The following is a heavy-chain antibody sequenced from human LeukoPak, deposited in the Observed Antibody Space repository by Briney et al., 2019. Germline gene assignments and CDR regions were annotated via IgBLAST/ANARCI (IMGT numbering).Heavy chain of an antibody. CDR2: ITGGGEST. Sequence: GGSLRLSCAASGFTFEASAMSWVRQAPGKGLEWVAVITGGGESTYYADSVKGRFTISRDNSKKTLFLQVNSLRAEDTAVYFCANNIRYQLLCGFNYWGQGIVVTVSS. J-gene: IGHJ4*02. CDR1: GFTFEASA. CDR3: ANNIRYQLLCGFNY. D-gene: IGHD2-2*01. V-gene: IGHV3-23*01.